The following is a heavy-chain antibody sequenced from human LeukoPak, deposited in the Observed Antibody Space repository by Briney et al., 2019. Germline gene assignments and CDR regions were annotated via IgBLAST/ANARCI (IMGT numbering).Heavy chain of an antibody. D-gene: IGHD2-2*01. CDR1: GFTFSSYA. CDR3: AKRRYCTSTRCYAFDP. V-gene: IGHV3-23*01. CDR2: ISDNGGST. Sequence: GGSLRLSCAASGFTFSSYAMNWVRQAPGKGLEWVSGISDNGGSTYYADSVKGRFTISRDNSKNTLYLQMNSLRVEDTAVYYCAKRRYCTSTRCYAFDPWGQGTLVTVSS. J-gene: IGHJ5*02.